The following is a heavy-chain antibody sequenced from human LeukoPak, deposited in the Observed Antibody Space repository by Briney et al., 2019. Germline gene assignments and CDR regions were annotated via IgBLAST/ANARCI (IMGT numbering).Heavy chain of an antibody. CDR3: AREDIAVAGTHYYYYYMDV. V-gene: IGHV3-7*01. J-gene: IGHJ6*03. CDR2: IKQEGSEK. D-gene: IGHD6-19*01. Sequence: GGSVRLFCAAYGFNLSSYWMSRVRQASGKALEWVANIKQEGSEKYYVESVKGRFTISRDNAKNSLYLQMNSLRAEDTAVYYCAREDIAVAGTHYYYYYMDVWGKGTTVTVSS. CDR1: GFNLSSYW.